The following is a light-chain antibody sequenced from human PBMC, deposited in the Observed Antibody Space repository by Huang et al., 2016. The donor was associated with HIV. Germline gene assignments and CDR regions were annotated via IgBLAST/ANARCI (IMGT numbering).Light chain of an antibody. CDR3: QQTYGTPYT. CDR1: QSIGTY. V-gene: IGKV1-39*01. J-gene: IGKJ2*01. CDR2: GSS. Sequence: DIQMTQSPSSLSASVGDRVTITCRASQSIGTYLSWYQHKPGEVPKVLIYGSSSLQSGGPSRFSGSGSGTDFTLTISSLQPEDFATYYCQQTYGTPYTFGQGTRL.